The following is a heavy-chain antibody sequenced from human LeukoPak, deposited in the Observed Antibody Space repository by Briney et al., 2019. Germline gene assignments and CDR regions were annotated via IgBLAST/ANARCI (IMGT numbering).Heavy chain of an antibody. D-gene: IGHD3-10*01. V-gene: IGHV4-61*01. CDR1: GGSVSSGSYC. J-gene: IGHJ5*02. CDR3: AREAGLEDWFDP. Sequence: PSETLSLSCTASGGSVSSGSYCWSWIRQPPGQRLEWLGYIYYSGSTNYNPSLKSLVTISVDTSKNQFTLKLSSVTAADTAVYYCAREAGLEDWFDPWGQGTLVTVSS. CDR2: IYYSGST.